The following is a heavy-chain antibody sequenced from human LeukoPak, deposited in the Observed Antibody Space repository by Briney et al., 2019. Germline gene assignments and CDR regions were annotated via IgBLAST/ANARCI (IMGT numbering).Heavy chain of an antibody. J-gene: IGHJ4*02. CDR2: LYSGGST. CDR3: ARGGSIAARPIDY. Sequence: GSLRLSCAASGFTVSSNYMSWVRQAPGKGLEWVSVLYSGGSTYYADSVKGRFTISRHNSKNTLYLQMNSLRAEDTAVYYCARGGSIAARPIDYWGQGTLVTVSS. CDR1: GFTVSSNY. V-gene: IGHV3-53*04. D-gene: IGHD6-6*01.